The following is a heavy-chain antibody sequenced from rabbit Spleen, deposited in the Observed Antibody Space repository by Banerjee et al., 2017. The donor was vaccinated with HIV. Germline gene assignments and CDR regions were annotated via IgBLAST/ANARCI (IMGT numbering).Heavy chain of an antibody. CDR3: VRGASSSGYYSL. J-gene: IGHJ6*01. V-gene: IGHV1S7*01. D-gene: IGHD1-1*01. Sequence: QELVESGGGLVQPGESLKLSCKVSGIDFSSYGISWVRQAPGKGLEWIGYIDAVFGTTYYARWVNGRFTISSHNAQNTLYLQLNSLTAADTATYFCVRGASSSGYYSLWGPGTLVTVS. CDR1: GIDFSSYG. CDR2: IDAVFGTT.